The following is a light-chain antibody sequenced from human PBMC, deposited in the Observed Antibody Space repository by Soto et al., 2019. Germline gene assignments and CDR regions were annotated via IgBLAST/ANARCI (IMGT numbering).Light chain of an antibody. Sequence: QSVLPQPPSASGTPGQRVTISCSGSSANIGSNTVNWYQQLPGTAPKLLIYSNNQRPSGVPDRFSGSKSGTSASLAISGLQSEDEADYDCAAWDDRLNGWVFGGGTKLTVL. J-gene: IGLJ3*02. CDR3: AAWDDRLNGWV. CDR2: SNN. CDR1: SANIGSNT. V-gene: IGLV1-44*01.